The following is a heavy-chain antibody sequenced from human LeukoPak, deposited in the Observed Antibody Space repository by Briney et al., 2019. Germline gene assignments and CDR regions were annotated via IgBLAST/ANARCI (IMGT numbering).Heavy chain of an antibody. CDR3: AKVLVRGVKYSPYYFDY. CDR2: ISGSGGST. CDR1: GFTFSSYA. Sequence: PGGSLRLSCAASGFTFSSYAMSWVRQAPGKGLEWVSAISGSGGSTYYADSVKGRFTISRDNAKNSLYLQMNSLRAEDTALYYCAKVLVRGVKYSPYYFDYWGQGTLVTVSS. V-gene: IGHV3-23*01. J-gene: IGHJ4*02. D-gene: IGHD3-10*01.